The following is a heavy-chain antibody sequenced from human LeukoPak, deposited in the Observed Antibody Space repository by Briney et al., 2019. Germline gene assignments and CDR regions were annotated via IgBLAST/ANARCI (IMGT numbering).Heavy chain of an antibody. D-gene: IGHD3-10*01. CDR2: ISAYNGNR. J-gene: IGHJ4*02. V-gene: IGHV1-18*01. CDR1: DYTFSSYG. CDR3: ARGPSHYFGAGSAPKDFDY. Sequence: GASVKVSCKSSDYTFSSYGIHWVRQAPRQGPEWMGWISAYNGNRDYALKLQGRVTMATDTSTNTAQMELRSLRSDDTAVYYCARGPSHYFGAGSAPKDFDYWGQGTLVIVSS.